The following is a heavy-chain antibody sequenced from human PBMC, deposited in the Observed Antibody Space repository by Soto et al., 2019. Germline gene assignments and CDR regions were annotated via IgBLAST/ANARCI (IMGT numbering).Heavy chain of an antibody. CDR2: INPNSGGT. D-gene: IGHD3-3*01. Sequence: QVQLVQSGAEVKKPGASVKVSCKASGYTFTGYYMHWVRQAPGQGLEWMGWINPNSGGTNYAQKLEGXXTMTRDTSISTAYMELSRLRSDDTAVYYCARVGSTIFHFDYWGQGTLVTVSS. J-gene: IGHJ4*02. CDR1: GYTFTGYY. CDR3: ARVGSTIFHFDY. V-gene: IGHV1-2*02.